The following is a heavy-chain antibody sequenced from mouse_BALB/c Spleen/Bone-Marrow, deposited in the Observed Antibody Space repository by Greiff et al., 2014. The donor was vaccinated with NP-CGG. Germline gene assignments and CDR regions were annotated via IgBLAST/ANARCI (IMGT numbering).Heavy chain of an antibody. V-gene: IGHV1-14*01. CDR2: INPYSDGT. Sequence: EVQLVESGPELVKPGASVKMSCKASGYTFTGYVMHWVKQKPGQGLEWIGYINPYSDGTKYNEKFKGKATLTSDKSSSTAYMELSSLTSEDPAVYYCAREGGLRRGDYYVMDYWGQGTSVTVSS. D-gene: IGHD2-4*01. CDR1: GYTFTGYV. CDR3: AREGGLRRGDYYVMDY. J-gene: IGHJ4*01.